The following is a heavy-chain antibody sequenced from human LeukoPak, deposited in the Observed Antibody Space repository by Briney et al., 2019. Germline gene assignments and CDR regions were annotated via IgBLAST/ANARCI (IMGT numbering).Heavy chain of an antibody. V-gene: IGHV5-51*01. Sequence: GESLKIACQGSGYDFTCYWIGWVRQMPGKGLEWMGIIYPGDSDTRYSPSFQGQVNISADKSISTAYLQWSSLKASDTAMYYCARRGGSGEEAFDIWGQGTMVTVSS. CDR1: GYDFTCYW. J-gene: IGHJ3*02. D-gene: IGHD3-10*01. CDR3: ARRGGSGEEAFDI. CDR2: IYPGDSDT.